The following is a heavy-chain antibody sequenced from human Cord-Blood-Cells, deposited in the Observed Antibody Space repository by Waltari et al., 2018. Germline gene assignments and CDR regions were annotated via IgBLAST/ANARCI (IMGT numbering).Heavy chain of an antibody. J-gene: IGHJ4*02. V-gene: IGHV3-7*01. D-gene: IGHD3-3*01. CDR2: IKQDGSEK. CDR3: ARQRVGTYYDFWSGYYYFDY. Sequence: EVQLVESGGGLVQPGWSLILSCAASGFTFSSYWMSWVRQAQGKGLEWVANIKQDGSEKYYVDSVKGRFTIARDNAKNSLYLQMNSLRAEDTAVYYCARQRVGTYYDFWSGYYYFDYWGQGTLVTVSS. CDR1: GFTFSSYW.